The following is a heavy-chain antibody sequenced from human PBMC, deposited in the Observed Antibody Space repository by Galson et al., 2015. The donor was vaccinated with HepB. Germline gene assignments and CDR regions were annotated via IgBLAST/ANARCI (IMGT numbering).Heavy chain of an antibody. J-gene: IGHJ4*02. CDR3: ARARYYYDSSGYYYYFDY. D-gene: IGHD3-22*01. CDR2: TRNKANSYTT. V-gene: IGHV3-72*01. CDR1: GFTFSDHY. Sequence: SLRLSCAASGFTFSDHYMDWVRQAPGKGLEWVGRTRNKANSYTTEYAASVKGRFTISRDDSKNSLYLQMNSLKTEDTAVYYCARARYYYDSSGYYYYFDYWGQGTLVTVSS.